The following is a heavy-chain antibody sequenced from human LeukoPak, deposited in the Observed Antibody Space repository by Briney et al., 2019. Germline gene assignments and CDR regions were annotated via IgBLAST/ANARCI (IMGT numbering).Heavy chain of an antibody. D-gene: IGHD2-2*01. CDR3: TRDRYCSSDNC. Sequence: GGSLRLSCEAAGFTFSSHWMYWVRQAPGRGLVWLSQINSGASITNYADAVKGRFTISRDNAKNTLYLQMNSLRAEDTAVYYCTRDRYCSSDNCWGQGTLVTVSS. CDR1: GFTFSSHW. V-gene: IGHV3-74*01. CDR2: INSGASIT. J-gene: IGHJ4*02.